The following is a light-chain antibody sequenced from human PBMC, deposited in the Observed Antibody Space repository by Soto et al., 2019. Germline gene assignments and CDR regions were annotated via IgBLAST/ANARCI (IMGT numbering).Light chain of an antibody. V-gene: IGLV2-11*01. CDR2: DVI. J-gene: IGLJ3*02. CDR3: CSYAATSTLV. Sequence: QSALTQPRSVSGSPGQSVTISCTGTSSDVGIYNYVSWYQHHPGKAPKLIIYDVIKRPSGVPDRFSGSKSGITASLTISGLQAEDEADYYCCSYAATSTLVFGGGTKVTVL. CDR1: SSDVGIYNY.